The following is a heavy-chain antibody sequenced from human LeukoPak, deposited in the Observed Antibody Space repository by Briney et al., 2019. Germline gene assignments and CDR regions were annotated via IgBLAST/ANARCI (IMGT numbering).Heavy chain of an antibody. CDR3: ARAHNGDLYYFDY. CDR1: GFTVSSSY. V-gene: IGHV3-66*01. J-gene: IGHJ4*02. Sequence: GGSLRLSCAASGFTVSSSYMSWVRQAPGQGLDWLSIIYSGGSTCYADSVKGRFTISRDNSKNTLYLQMNSLRAEDTAVYYCARAHNGDLYYFDYWGQGALVTVSS. D-gene: IGHD4-17*01. CDR2: IYSGGST.